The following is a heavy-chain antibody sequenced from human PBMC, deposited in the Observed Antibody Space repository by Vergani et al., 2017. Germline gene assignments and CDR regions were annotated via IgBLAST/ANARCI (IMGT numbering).Heavy chain of an antibody. Sequence: QITLTESGPTLVKPTQTLTLTCTFSGFSLNTRGVSVAWIRQPPGKALDWLALIYWNDDQHYSPSLNNRVTITKDTSKNQVVLTMTNMDYVDTGTYYCVYRKTGCGTTGCFYPFYYYCYMDVWGKGTTVTVSS. CDR2: IYWNDDQ. CDR3: VYRKTGCGTTGCFYPFYYYCYMDV. CDR1: GFSLNTRGVS. D-gene: IGHD1-7*01. J-gene: IGHJ6*03. V-gene: IGHV2-5*04.